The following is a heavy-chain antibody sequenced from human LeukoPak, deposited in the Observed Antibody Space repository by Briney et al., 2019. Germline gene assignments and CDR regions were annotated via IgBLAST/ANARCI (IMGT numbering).Heavy chain of an antibody. D-gene: IGHD3/OR15-3a*01. CDR1: GVSISSSNSY. CDR2: IYYTGNT. CDR3: ARQTGSGLFTLP. V-gene: IGHV4-39*01. Sequence: SETLSLTCTVSGVSISSSNSYWGWIRQPPGKGLEWIGSIYYTGNTYYNASLKSRVTISIDTSNNQISLRLISVTATDTAMYYCARQTGSGLFTLPGGQGTLVTVSS. J-gene: IGHJ4*02.